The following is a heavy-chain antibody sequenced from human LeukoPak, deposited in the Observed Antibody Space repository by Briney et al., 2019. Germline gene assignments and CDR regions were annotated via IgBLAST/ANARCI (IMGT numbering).Heavy chain of an antibody. Sequence: GGSLRLSCAASGFTFSSYSMNWVRQAPGKGLEWVSSISSSSSYIYYADSVKGRFTISRDNAKNSLYLQMNSLRAEDTAVYYCARGIYSGYVPYYFDYWGQGTLVTVSS. J-gene: IGHJ4*02. V-gene: IGHV3-21*01. CDR3: ARGIYSGYVPYYFDY. CDR2: ISSSSSYI. D-gene: IGHD5-12*01. CDR1: GFTFSSYS.